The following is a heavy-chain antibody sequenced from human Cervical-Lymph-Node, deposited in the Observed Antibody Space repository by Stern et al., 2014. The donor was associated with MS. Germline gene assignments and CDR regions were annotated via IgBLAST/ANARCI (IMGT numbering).Heavy chain of an antibody. CDR3: ARSLDLRYYFDY. CDR2: IDWDDDK. V-gene: IGHV2-70*01. J-gene: IGHJ4*02. D-gene: IGHD5-12*01. CDR1: GFSLSNSGMC. Sequence: QVTLKESGPALVKPTQTLTLTCTFSGFSLSNSGMCVSWIRQPPGKALEGLALIDWDDDKYYSTSMKTRITISKDTSKKPAVLTMTNMDPVDTATYYCARSLDLRYYFDYWGQGTLVTVSS.